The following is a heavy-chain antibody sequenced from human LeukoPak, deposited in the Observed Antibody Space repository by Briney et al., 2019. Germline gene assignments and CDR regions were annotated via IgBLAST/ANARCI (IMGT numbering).Heavy chain of an antibody. J-gene: IGHJ4*02. D-gene: IGHD6-19*01. CDR3: AREAVAGSPWRGNPYNYFDY. V-gene: IGHV4-61*02. CDR2: IYTSGST. CDR1: GGSISSGSYY. Sequence: SETLSLTCTVSGGSISSGSYYWSWIRQPAGKGLEWIGRIYTSGSTNYNPSLKSRVTISVDTSKNQFSLKLSSVTAADTAVYYCAREAVAGSPWRGNPYNYFDYWGQGTLVTVSS.